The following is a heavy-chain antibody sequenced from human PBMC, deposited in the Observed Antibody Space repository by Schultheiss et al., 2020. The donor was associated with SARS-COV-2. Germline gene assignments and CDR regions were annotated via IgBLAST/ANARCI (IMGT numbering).Heavy chain of an antibody. CDR2: IYYSGST. D-gene: IGHD2-21*01. Sequence: SETLSLTCTVSGGSISSYYWSWIRQPPGKGLEWIGYIYYSGSTNYNPSLKSRVTMSVDTSKNQFSLKLSSVTAADTAVYYCARGRLFIPHAFDIWGQGTMVTVSS. CDR1: GGSISSYY. CDR3: ARGRLFIPHAFDI. J-gene: IGHJ3*02. V-gene: IGHV4-59*12.